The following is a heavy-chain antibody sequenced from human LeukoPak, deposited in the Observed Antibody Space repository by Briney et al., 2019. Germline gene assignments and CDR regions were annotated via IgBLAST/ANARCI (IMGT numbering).Heavy chain of an antibody. J-gene: IGHJ3*02. CDR2: INSDGSSI. CDR1: GFTFSSYW. Sequence: GGSLRLSCAASGFTFSSYWMYWVRQTPGKGLVWVSRINSDGSSITYADSVKGRFTISRDNAKNTLYLQMNSLRAEDTAVYYCARRYSSTLDAFDIWGQGTMVTVSS. CDR3: ARRYSSTLDAFDI. D-gene: IGHD6-13*01. V-gene: IGHV3-74*01.